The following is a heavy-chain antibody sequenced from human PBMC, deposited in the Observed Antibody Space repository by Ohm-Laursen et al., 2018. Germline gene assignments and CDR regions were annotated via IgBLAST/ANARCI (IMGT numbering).Heavy chain of an antibody. D-gene: IGHD6-19*01. CDR1: GFTVSSNY. CDR3: ARSPEGAAVAVYWYFDL. Sequence: SLRLSCTASGFTVSSNYMNWVRQAPGEGLEWVSVIYSGGGTYYADSVKGRFTISRDNSKNTLYLQMNSLRVEDTAVYYCARSPEGAAVAVYWYFDLWGRGTLVTVSS. J-gene: IGHJ2*01. V-gene: IGHV3-66*01. CDR2: IYSGGGT.